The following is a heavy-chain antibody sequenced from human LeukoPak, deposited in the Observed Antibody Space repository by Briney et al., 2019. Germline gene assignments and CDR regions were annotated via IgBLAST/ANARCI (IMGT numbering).Heavy chain of an antibody. V-gene: IGHV3-30*03. CDR2: ISYDGRSK. J-gene: IGHJ4*02. Sequence: PGRSLRLSCAASGFTFSSYGMHWVRQAPGKGLEWVAVISYDGRSKYYADSVKGRFTISRDNSKNTLYLQMNSLRAEDTAVYYCARDGYYYDSSGYSSFDYWGQGTLVTVSS. D-gene: IGHD3-22*01. CDR3: ARDGYYYDSSGYSSFDY. CDR1: GFTFSSYG.